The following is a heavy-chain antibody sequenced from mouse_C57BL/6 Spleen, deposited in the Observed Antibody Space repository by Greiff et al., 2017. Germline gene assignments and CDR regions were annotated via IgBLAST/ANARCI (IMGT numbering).Heavy chain of an antibody. CDR1: GYSFTDYN. CDR3: ARGEVRDYARDY. V-gene: IGHV1-39*01. CDR2: INPNYGTT. Sequence: VKLQQSGPELVKPGASVKISCKASGYSFTDYNMNWVKKSNGKSLEWIGVINPNYGTTSYNQQFKGKATLTVDQSSSTAYMQLNSLTSEDSAVYYCARGEVRDYARDYWGQGTSVTVSS. J-gene: IGHJ4*01. D-gene: IGHD2-14*01.